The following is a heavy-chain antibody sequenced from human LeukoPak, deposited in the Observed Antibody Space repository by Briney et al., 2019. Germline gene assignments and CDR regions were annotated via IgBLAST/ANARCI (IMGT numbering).Heavy chain of an antibody. V-gene: IGHV3-48*01. D-gene: IGHD5-24*01. Sequence: GGSLRLSCAASGFIFSSYSMNWVRQAPGKGLEWISYIDTGTTVYYADSVKGRFTIARDNVKNSLYLQMNSLRAEDTAVYYCARHNYHGRGSTDYWGQGTLVTVSS. CDR3: ARHNYHGRGSTDY. J-gene: IGHJ4*02. CDR2: IDTGTTV. CDR1: GFIFSSYS.